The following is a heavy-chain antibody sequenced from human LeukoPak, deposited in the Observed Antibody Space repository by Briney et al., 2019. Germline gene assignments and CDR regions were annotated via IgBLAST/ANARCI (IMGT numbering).Heavy chain of an antibody. CDR2: INPSGGST. J-gene: IGHJ5*02. Sequence: ASVKVSCKASGYTFTSYYMHWVRQAPGQGLEWMGIINPSGGSTSYAQKFQGRVTMTRDMSTSTVYMELSSLRSEDTAVYYCARCGRDTYVLRFLEWFQNWFDPWGQGTLVTVSS. CDR3: ARCGRDTYVLRFLEWFQNWFDP. D-gene: IGHD3-3*01. V-gene: IGHV1-46*01. CDR1: GYTFTSYY.